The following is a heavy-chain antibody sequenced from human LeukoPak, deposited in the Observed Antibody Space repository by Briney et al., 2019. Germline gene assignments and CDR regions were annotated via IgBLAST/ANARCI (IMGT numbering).Heavy chain of an antibody. V-gene: IGHV3-11*01. Sequence: SLRLSCAASGFTFSDYNMRWIRQAPGKGLEWVSSISRSGSTKYYADSVKGRFTISRDNAKNSLFLQMNSLRAEDTAVYYCARVLRYCSGGNCYSGGLGYMDVWGKGTTVTISS. CDR3: ARVLRYCSGGNCYSGGLGYMDV. CDR1: GFTFSDYN. CDR2: ISRSGSTK. J-gene: IGHJ6*03. D-gene: IGHD2-15*01.